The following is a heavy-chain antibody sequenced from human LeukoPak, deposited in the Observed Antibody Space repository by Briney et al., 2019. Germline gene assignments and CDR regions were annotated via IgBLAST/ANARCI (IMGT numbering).Heavy chain of an antibody. V-gene: IGHV1-18*01. CDR3: ARILPDYDLLSWFDP. Sequence: ASVKVSCKASGYTFTSYGISWVRQAPGQGLEWMGWISAYNGNTNYAQKLQGRVTMTTDTSTSTAYMELRSLRSDDTAVYYCARILPDYDLLSWFDPWGRGTLVTVSS. D-gene: IGHD3-3*01. CDR2: ISAYNGNT. CDR1: GYTFTSYG. J-gene: IGHJ5*02.